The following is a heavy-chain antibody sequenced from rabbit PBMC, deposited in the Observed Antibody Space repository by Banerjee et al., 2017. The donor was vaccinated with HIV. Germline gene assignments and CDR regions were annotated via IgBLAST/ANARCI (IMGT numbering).Heavy chain of an antibody. Sequence: SLEESGGGLVKPGASLTLTCKASGFDLSSYWYMCWVRQAPGKGLEWIACIYAGSSGSTYYASWAKGRFTISKTSSTTLTLQMTSLTAADTATYFCAREADYAAQFSLWGPGTLVTVS. CDR1: GFDLSSYWY. CDR2: IYAGSSGST. V-gene: IGHV1S40*01. D-gene: IGHD4-2*01. J-gene: IGHJ4*01. CDR3: AREADYAAQFSL.